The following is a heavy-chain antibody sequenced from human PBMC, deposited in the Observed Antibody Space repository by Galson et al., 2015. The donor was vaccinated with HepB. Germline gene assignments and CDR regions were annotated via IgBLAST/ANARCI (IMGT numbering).Heavy chain of an antibody. CDR1: GFTFSSYA. J-gene: IGHJ4*02. Sequence: SLRLSCAASGFTFSSYAMSWVRQAPGKGLEWVSAISGSGGSTYYADSVKGRFTISRDNSKNTLYPQMNSLRAEDTAVYYCAKDFDLFPVAGTPDYWRQGTLVTVSS. CDR2: ISGSGGST. CDR3: AKDFDLFPVAGTPDY. V-gene: IGHV3-23*01. D-gene: IGHD6-19*01.